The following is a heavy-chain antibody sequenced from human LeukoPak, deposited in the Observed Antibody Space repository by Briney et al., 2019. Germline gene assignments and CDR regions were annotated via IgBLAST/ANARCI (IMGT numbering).Heavy chain of an antibody. CDR3: ARDWGYSGSPWYYYSMDV. V-gene: IGHV4-61*03. D-gene: IGHD1-26*01. CDR2: IHNSGST. Sequence: SETLSLTCSVSGTSVSSGSYYWSWIRQPPGKGLEWIGYIHNSGSTNYNPSLKSRVTISVDTSKNHFSLKLSSVTAADTAVYYCARDWGYSGSPWYYYSMDVWGQGTTVTVSS. J-gene: IGHJ6*02. CDR1: GTSVSSGSYY.